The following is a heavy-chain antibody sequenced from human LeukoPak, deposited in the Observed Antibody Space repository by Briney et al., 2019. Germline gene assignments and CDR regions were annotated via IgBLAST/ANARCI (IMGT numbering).Heavy chain of an antibody. V-gene: IGHV4-31*03. D-gene: IGHD4-23*01. CDR1: GGSISSGGYY. CDR2: IYYSGST. Sequence: PSETLSLTCTVSGGSISSGGYYWSWIRQHPGKGLEWIGYIYYSGSTYYNPSLKSRVTISVDTSKNQFSLKLSSVTAADTAMYYCAREAVTTGVDYWGQGTLVTVSS. CDR3: AREAVTTGVDY. J-gene: IGHJ4*02.